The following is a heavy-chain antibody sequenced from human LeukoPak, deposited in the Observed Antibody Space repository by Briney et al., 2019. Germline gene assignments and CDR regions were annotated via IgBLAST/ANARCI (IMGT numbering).Heavy chain of an antibody. CDR2: IYYSGST. J-gene: IGHJ3*02. CDR1: GGSISSYY. Sequence: PSETLSLTCTVSGGSISSYYWSWIRQPPGKGLEWIGYIYYSGSTNYNPSLKSRVTISVDTSKNQFSLKLSSVTAADTAVYYCASALIGDDAFDIWGQGTMVTVFS. V-gene: IGHV4-59*01. CDR3: ASALIGDDAFDI. D-gene: IGHD3-22*01.